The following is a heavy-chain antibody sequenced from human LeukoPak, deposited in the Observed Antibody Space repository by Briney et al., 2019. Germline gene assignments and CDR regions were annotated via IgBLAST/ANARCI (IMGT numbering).Heavy chain of an antibody. CDR2: INPNSGGT. D-gene: IGHD3-9*01. Sequence: GASVKVSCKASGYTFTGYYMHWVRQAPGQGLEWMGWINPNSGGTNYAQKFQGRVTMTRDTSISTAYMELSRPRSDDTAVYYCARDNYGPLRYFDWLLYRDKTNRFDPWGQGTLVTVSS. J-gene: IGHJ5*02. V-gene: IGHV1-2*02. CDR1: GYTFTGYY. CDR3: ARDNYGPLRYFDWLLYRDKTNRFDP.